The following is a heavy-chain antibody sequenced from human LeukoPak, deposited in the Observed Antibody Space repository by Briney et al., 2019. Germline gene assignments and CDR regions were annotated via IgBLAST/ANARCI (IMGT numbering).Heavy chain of an antibody. J-gene: IGHJ3*02. D-gene: IGHD2-8*02. Sequence: SGGSLRLSCAASGFTLSSYSINCVRQATGKGLEWVSYISSSSSPIYYADSVRDRVTITRDNAKKSLYLQMNSLGAEDRAVYYCARDYPGAREDAFDIWGQGTMVTVSS. CDR2: ISSSSSPI. CDR3: ARDYPGAREDAFDI. CDR1: GFTLSSYS. V-gene: IGHV3-48*01.